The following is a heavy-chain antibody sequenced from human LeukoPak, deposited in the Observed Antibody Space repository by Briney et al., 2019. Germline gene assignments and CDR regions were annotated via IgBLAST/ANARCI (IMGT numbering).Heavy chain of an antibody. D-gene: IGHD6-19*01. Sequence: PGGSLRLSCAASGSGFTFNNYWMHWVRQAPGKGLVWVSRINADGSTTSYADSVRGRFTISRDNAKNTLYLQVNSLRAEDTAVYYCATLISGWSLYWGQGTLVTVSS. CDR2: INADGSTT. J-gene: IGHJ4*02. CDR1: GSGFTFNNYW. V-gene: IGHV3-74*01. CDR3: ATLISGWSLY.